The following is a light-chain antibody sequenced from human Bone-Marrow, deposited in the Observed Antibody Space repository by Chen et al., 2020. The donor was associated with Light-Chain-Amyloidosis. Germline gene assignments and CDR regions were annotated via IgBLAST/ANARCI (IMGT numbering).Light chain of an antibody. CDR3: SSYTSSSAPVV. V-gene: IGLV2-14*03. CDR1: SSDVGGYDY. CDR2: DVR. Sequence: QSALTPPASVSASPGQSITIYCTGSSSDVGGYDYVSWYQQHPGKAPNLLIYDVRIRPSGVSNRFSGSKSGNTASLAISGLLTEDEAAYYCSSYTSSSAPVVFGGGTKLTVL. J-gene: IGLJ2*01.